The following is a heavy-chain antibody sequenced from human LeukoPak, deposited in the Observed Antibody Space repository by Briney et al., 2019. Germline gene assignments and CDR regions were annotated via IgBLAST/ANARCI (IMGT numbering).Heavy chain of an antibody. CDR3: ARTSGPRWNTPYIYYYYYMDV. CDR1: GYTFTSYA. Sequence: ASVKVSCKASGYTFTSYAMSWVRQAPGQGLEWMGWINTNTGNPTYAQGFTGRFVFSLDTSVSTAYLQISSLKAEDTAVYYCARTSGPRWNTPYIYYYYYMDVWGKGTTVTVSS. CDR2: INTNTGNP. V-gene: IGHV7-4-1*02. D-gene: IGHD1/OR15-1a*01. J-gene: IGHJ6*03.